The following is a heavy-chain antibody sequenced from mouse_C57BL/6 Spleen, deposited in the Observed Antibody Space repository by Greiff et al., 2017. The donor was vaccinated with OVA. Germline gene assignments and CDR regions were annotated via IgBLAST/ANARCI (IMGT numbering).Heavy chain of an antibody. CDR3: ARSITTVVARGYFDV. V-gene: IGHV2-9-1*01. Sequence: VKLEESGPGLVAPSQSLSITCTVSGFSLTSYAISWVRQPPGKGLEWLGVIWTGGGTNYNSALKSRLSISKDNSKSQVFLKMNSLQTDDTARDYCARSITTVVARGYFDVWGTGTTVTVSS. CDR2: IWTGGGT. D-gene: IGHD1-1*01. CDR1: GFSLTSYA. J-gene: IGHJ1*03.